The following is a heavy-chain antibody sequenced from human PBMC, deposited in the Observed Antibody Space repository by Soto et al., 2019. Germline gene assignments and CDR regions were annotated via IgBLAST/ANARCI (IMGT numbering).Heavy chain of an antibody. Sequence: GASVKVSCKASGYTFTSYGISWVRQAPGQGLEWMGWISAYNGNTSYAQKLQGRVTMTTDTSTSTAYMELRSLRSDDTAVYYCARQVGGWAPWYFDYWGQGTLVTVSS. D-gene: IGHD6-19*01. V-gene: IGHV1-18*01. CDR2: ISAYNGNT. J-gene: IGHJ4*02. CDR1: GYTFTSYG. CDR3: ARQVGGWAPWYFDY.